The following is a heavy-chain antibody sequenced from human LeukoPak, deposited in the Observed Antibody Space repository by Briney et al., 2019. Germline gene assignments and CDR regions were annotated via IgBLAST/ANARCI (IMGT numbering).Heavy chain of an antibody. CDR2: IIPIFGAA. V-gene: IGHV1-69*01. CDR1: GGTFSSYA. J-gene: IGHJ4*02. CDR3: ASQDRNYYDSSGYYYAGHY. D-gene: IGHD3-22*01. Sequence: SVKVSCKASGGTFSSYAISWVRQAPGQGLEWMGGIIPIFGAANYAQKFQGRVTITADESTSTAYMELSSLRSEDTAVYYCASQDRNYYDSSGYYYAGHYWGQGTLVTVSS.